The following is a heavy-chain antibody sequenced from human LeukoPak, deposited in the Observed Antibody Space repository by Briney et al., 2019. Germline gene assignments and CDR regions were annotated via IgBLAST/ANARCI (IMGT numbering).Heavy chain of an antibody. J-gene: IGHJ4*02. CDR2: ISGSGGST. CDR1: GFTFSSYA. D-gene: IGHD2-15*01. Sequence: GGSLRLSCAASGFTFSSYAMSWVRQAPGKGLEWVSAISGSGGSTYYADSVKGRFTISRDNSKNTLYLQMNSLRAEDTAVCYCAKQVVAGYYFDYWGQGTLVTVSS. CDR3: AKQVVAGYYFDY. V-gene: IGHV3-23*01.